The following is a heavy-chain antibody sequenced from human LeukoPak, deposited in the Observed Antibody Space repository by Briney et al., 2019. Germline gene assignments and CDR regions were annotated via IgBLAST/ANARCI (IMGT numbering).Heavy chain of an antibody. V-gene: IGHV3-33*01. CDR3: ARDSGSRVGGGMDV. CDR2: TWYDGSNK. Sequence: GRSLRLSCAASGLTFSSYGMHWVRQAPGKGLEWVAVTWYDGSNKYYADSVKGRFTISRDNSKNTLYLQMNSLRAEDTAVYYCARDSGSRVGGGMDVWGQGTTVTVSS. CDR1: GLTFSSYG. J-gene: IGHJ6*02. D-gene: IGHD1-26*01.